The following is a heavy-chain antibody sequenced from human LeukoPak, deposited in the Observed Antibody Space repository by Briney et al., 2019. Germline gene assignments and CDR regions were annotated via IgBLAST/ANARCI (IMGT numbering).Heavy chain of an antibody. CDR1: GFTFSSYA. V-gene: IGHV3-30-3*01. CDR3: ARDPADYGGNSYFDY. D-gene: IGHD4-23*01. Sequence: GGSLSLSCAASGFTFSSYAMHWVRQAPGKGLEGVAVISYDGSNKYYADSVKGRFTISRDNSKNTLYLQMNSLRAEDTAVHYCARDPADYGGNSYFDYWGQGTLVTVSS. J-gene: IGHJ4*02. CDR2: ISYDGSNK.